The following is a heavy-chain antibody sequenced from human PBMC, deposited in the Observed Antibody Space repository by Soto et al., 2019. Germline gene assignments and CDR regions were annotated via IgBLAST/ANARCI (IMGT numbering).Heavy chain of an antibody. Sequence: VASVKVSCKVSGYTLTELSMHWVRQAPGKGLEWMGGFDPEDGETIYAQKFQGRVTMTEDTSTDTAYMELSSLRSEDTAVYYCATPSSGWYQGGAFDIWGQGTMVTVSS. J-gene: IGHJ3*02. V-gene: IGHV1-24*01. CDR1: GYTLTELS. D-gene: IGHD6-19*01. CDR3: ATPSSGWYQGGAFDI. CDR2: FDPEDGET.